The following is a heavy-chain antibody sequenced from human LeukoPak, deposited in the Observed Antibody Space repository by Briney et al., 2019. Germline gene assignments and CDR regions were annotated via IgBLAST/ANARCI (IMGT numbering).Heavy chain of an antibody. CDR1: GGTFSSYA. D-gene: IGHD2-2*01. CDR3: ARDSAGQLPEHYYYYYGMDV. CDR2: IIPILGIA. Sequence: VASVKVSCKASGGTFSSYAISWVRQAPGQGLEWMGRIIPILGIANYAQKFQGRVTITADKSTSTAYVELSSLRSEDTAVYYCARDSAGQLPEHYYYYYGMDVWGQGTTVTVSS. J-gene: IGHJ6*02. V-gene: IGHV1-69*04.